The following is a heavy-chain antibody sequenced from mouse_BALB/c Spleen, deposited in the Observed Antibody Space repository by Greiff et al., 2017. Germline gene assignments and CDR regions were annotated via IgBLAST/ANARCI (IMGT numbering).Heavy chain of an antibody. CDR1: GFSITSDYA. CDR2: ISYSGST. Sequence: EVKLMESGAGLVKPSQSLSLTCTVTGFSITSDYAWKWIRQPPGNQLEWMGNISYSGSTNYHPSLKSRISITRDTSKNQFFLQLNTVTTEDTATYYCARMSTTHYYAMDYWGQGTSVTVSS. CDR3: ARMSTTHYYAMDY. D-gene: IGHD2-4*01. J-gene: IGHJ4*01. V-gene: IGHV3-2*02.